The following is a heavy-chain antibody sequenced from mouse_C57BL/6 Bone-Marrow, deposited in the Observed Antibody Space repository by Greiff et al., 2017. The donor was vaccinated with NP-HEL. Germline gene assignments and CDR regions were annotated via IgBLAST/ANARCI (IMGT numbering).Heavy chain of an antibody. J-gene: IGHJ2*01. Sequence: EVQLVESGGGLVPPGGSLCLSCAASGFTFTDYYMSWVRQPPGKALEWLGFIRNKANGYTPEYNASVMGRFTISRDNSQSILYLQMNALRAEDSATYYCERDIVREYYIDYWGQGTTLTVSS. CDR2: IRNKANGYTP. CDR3: ERDIVREYYIDY. CDR1: GFTFTDYY. V-gene: IGHV7-3*01.